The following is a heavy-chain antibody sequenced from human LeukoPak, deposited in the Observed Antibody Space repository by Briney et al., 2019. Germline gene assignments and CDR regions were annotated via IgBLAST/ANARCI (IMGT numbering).Heavy chain of an antibody. Sequence: GGSLRLSCAASGLTFSSYAMSWVRQAPGKGLEWVSAISGSGISTYYADSVKGRFTISRDNSKNTLYLQMNSLRAEDTAVYYCAKGRSREVARGSFDYWGQGTLVTVSS. V-gene: IGHV3-23*01. CDR2: ISGSGIST. J-gene: IGHJ4*02. CDR1: GLTFSSYA. D-gene: IGHD3-10*01. CDR3: AKGRSREVARGSFDY.